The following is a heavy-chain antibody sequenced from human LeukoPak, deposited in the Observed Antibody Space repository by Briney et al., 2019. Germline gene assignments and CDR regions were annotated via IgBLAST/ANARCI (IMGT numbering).Heavy chain of an antibody. D-gene: IGHD5-24*01. CDR2: IYYRGST. CDR1: GGSPNSYK. J-gene: IGHJ4*02. V-gene: IGHV4-59*01. CDR3: ARLKRDGYIIIDY. Sequence: SETPSLTCTVPGGSPNSYKWSWVPQPPRKGLEWIGYIYYRGSTNYNPSLQSRVTISVDTSKNQFSLKLSSVTAADTAVYYCARLKRDGYIIIDYWGQGTLVTVSS.